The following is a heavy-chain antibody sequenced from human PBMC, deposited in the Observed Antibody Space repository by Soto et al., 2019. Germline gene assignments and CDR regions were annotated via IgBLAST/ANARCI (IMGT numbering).Heavy chain of an antibody. CDR2: RYYDGST. D-gene: IGHD3-10*01. CDR3: ASRRSYHYGSGSYQPYNWFDP. CDR1: GGSVSSGSHY. V-gene: IGHV4-61*01. Sequence: PSETLSLTCTVSGGSVSSGSHYWSWIRQSPGKGLEWIGYRYYDGSTKYNPSLKSRVTISTDTSKNQFSLKLSSVTAADTAVYYCASRRSYHYGSGSYQPYNWFDPWGQGSLVTVSS. J-gene: IGHJ5*02.